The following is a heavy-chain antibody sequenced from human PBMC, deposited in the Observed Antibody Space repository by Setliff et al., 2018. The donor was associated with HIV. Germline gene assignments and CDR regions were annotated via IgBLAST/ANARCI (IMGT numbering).Heavy chain of an antibody. D-gene: IGHD3-3*01. CDR1: GGSISSHY. CDR2: IYTSGST. CDR3: ARCYYNFWSGYPLDYMDV. J-gene: IGHJ6*03. Sequence: SETLSLTCTVSGGSISSHYWSWIRQPPGKGLEWIGHIYTSGSTNYNPSLKSRVTMSVGTSKNQYSLKLSSVTAADTAVYYCARCYYNFWSGYPLDYMDVWGKGTTVTVSS. V-gene: IGHV4-4*08.